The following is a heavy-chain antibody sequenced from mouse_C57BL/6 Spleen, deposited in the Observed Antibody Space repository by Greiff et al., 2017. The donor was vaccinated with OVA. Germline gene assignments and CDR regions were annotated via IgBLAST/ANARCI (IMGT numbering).Heavy chain of an antibody. D-gene: IGHD4-1*01. CDR3: ARTDWGY. J-gene: IGHJ2*01. Sequence: QVQLQQSGAELVRPGTSVKLSCKASGYTFTSYWMHWVKQRPGQGLEWIGEIDPSDSYTNYNQKFKGKATLTVDTSSSTAYMQLSSLTSEDSAVYYCARTDWGYWGQGTTLSVSS. CDR2: IDPSDSYT. CDR1: GYTFTSYW. V-gene: IGHV1-59*01.